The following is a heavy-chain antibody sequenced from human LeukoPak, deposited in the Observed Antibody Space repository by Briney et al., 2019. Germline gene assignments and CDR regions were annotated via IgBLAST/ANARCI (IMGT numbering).Heavy chain of an antibody. V-gene: IGHV4-59*08. CDR3: ARKTYCSGGRCYGENWFDP. J-gene: IGHJ5*02. CDR1: GGSISGYH. Sequence: SETLSLTCTVTGGSISGYHWNWVRLSPGKGLEWIANIFYTGNADYNPSLESRVTISVDTSKNEISLILSSVTAADTAIYYCARKTYCSGGRCYGENWFDPWGQGTLVTVSS. CDR2: IFYTGNA. D-gene: IGHD2-15*01.